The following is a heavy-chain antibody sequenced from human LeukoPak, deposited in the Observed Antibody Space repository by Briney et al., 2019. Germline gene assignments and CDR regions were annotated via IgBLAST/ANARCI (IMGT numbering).Heavy chain of an antibody. CDR2: INPNSGGT. V-gene: IGHV1-2*02. Sequence: ASVKVSCKASGGTFSSYAISWVRQAPGQGLEWMGWINPNSGGTNYAQKFQGRVTMTRDTPISTAYMELSRLRSDDTAVYYCARVGVDSSGYYEIDYWGQGTLVTVSS. D-gene: IGHD3-22*01. CDR1: GGTFSSYA. J-gene: IGHJ4*02. CDR3: ARVGVDSSGYYEIDY.